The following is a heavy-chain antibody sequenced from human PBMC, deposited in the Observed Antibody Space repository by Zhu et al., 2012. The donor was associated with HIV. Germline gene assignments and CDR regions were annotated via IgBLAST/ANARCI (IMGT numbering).Heavy chain of an antibody. CDR1: DGSMSSHY. D-gene: IGHD6-13*01. CDR2: IYYSGST. V-gene: IGHV4-59*11. Sequence: QVQLQESGPGLVKPSETLSLTCTVSDGSMSSHYWNWIRRPPGKGLEWIGYIYYSGSTNYNFSLKSRVTISVDRSKNQFSLQLSAVTAADTAVYYCARSVLGQLVFDYWGQGTLVTVSS. J-gene: IGHJ4*02. CDR3: ARSVLGQLVFDY.